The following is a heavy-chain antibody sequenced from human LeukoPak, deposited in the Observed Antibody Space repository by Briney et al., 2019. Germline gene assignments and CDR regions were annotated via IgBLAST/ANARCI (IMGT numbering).Heavy chain of an antibody. CDR2: INHSGDA. J-gene: IGHJ4*02. Sequence: PSETLSLTCAVYGGSFSGYYWGWIRQPPGKGLEWIGEINHSGDATYNPSLKSRVTISVDTSKNQFSLKLSSVTAADTAVYYCARHPYYYESSGYYHYFDFWGQGTLVTVSS. V-gene: IGHV4-34*01. CDR1: GGSFSGYY. CDR3: ARHPYYYESSGYYHYFDF. D-gene: IGHD3-22*01.